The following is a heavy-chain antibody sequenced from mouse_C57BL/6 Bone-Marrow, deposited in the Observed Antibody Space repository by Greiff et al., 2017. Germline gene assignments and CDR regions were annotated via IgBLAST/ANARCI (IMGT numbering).Heavy chain of an antibody. CDR1: GFTFSSYG. CDR2: VSSGGSYT. CDR3: ARQGRYYFDY. Sequence: EVKLVESGGDLVKPGGSLKLSCAASGFTFSSYGMSWVRQTPDKRLEWVATVSSGGSYTYYPDSVKGRFTFSRDNAKNTLYLQMSSLKSEDTAMYYCARQGRYYFDYWGQGTTLTVSS. V-gene: IGHV5-6*02. J-gene: IGHJ2*01.